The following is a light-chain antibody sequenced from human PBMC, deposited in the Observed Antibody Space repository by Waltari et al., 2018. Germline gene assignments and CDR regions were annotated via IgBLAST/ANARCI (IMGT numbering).Light chain of an antibody. CDR3: SSYTSGSTLV. CDR2: DVS. J-gene: IGLJ6*01. CDR1: SSDVGGSNS. V-gene: IGLV2-14*03. Sequence: QSALTPPAPVSGSPGQSLTISCTGTSSDVGGSNSVPGYQQHPGKAPKLMIYDVSNRPSGVPNRFSGSKSGNTASLTISGLQAEDEAEYYCSSYTSGSTLVFGSGTKVTVL.